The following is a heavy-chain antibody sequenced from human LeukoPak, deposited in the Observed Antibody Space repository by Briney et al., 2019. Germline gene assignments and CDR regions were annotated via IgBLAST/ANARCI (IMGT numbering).Heavy chain of an antibody. CDR3: ARVYYDISTGYYDDY. D-gene: IGHD3-9*01. V-gene: IGHV1-18*01. Sequence: ASVKVSCRASGHTFTSYGISWVRQAPGQGLEWMGWISAYNGNTNYAQKLRGRVTMTTDTSTSTAYMELRSLRSDDTAVYYCARVYYDISTGYYDDYWGQGTLVTVSS. J-gene: IGHJ4*02. CDR1: GHTFTSYG. CDR2: ISAYNGNT.